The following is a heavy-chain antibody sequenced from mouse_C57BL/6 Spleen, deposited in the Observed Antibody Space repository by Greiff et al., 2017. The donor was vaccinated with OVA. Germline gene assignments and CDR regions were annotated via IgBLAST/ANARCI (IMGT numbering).Heavy chain of an antibody. Sequence: VKLVESGAELVRPGASVKLSCKASGYTFTDYYINWVKQRPGQGLEWIARIYPGSGNTYYNEKFKGKATLTAEKSSSTAYMQLSSLTSEDSAVYFCARWELGHYFDYWGQGTTLTVSS. CDR2: IYPGSGNT. CDR1: GYTFTDYY. CDR3: ARWELGHYFDY. D-gene: IGHD4-1*01. V-gene: IGHV1-76*01. J-gene: IGHJ2*01.